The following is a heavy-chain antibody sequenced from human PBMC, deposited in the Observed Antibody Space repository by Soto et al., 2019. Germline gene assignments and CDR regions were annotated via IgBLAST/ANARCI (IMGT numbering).Heavy chain of an antibody. CDR3: ARDCWDEPAGKEAVSQFDY. Sequence: QVQLVESGGGVVQPGRSLTLSCAASGFAFSNFGIHWVRQAPGKGLEWVAVIWNDGSSKYYADSVKGRFTISRDNSKNTLYMQMISLRADETAVSYCARDCWDEPAGKEAVSQFDYWGQGTLVTGSS. CDR1: GFAFSNFG. CDR2: IWNDGSSK. J-gene: IGHJ4*02. D-gene: IGHD6-13*01. V-gene: IGHV3-33*01.